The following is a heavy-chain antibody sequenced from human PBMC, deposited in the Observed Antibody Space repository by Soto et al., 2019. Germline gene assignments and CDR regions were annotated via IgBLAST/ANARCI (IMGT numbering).Heavy chain of an antibody. J-gene: IGHJ6*02. CDR1: GFTFSSYA. D-gene: IGHD5-18*01. CDR3: VELGLEYYYYGMDV. V-gene: IGHV3-30-3*01. Sequence: PGGSLRLSCAASGFTFSSYAMHWVRQAPGKGLEWVAVISYDGSNKYYAGSVKGRFTISRDNSKNTLYLQMNSLRAEDTAVYYCVELGLEYYYYGMDVWGQGTTVTGSS. CDR2: ISYDGSNK.